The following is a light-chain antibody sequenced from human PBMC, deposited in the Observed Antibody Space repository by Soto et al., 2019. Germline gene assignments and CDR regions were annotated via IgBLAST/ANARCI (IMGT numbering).Light chain of an antibody. Sequence: QSVLTQPASVSGSPGQSITISCTGTSSDVGGYNYVSWYQRHPGKAPKLMIYDVSDRPSGVSNRFSASKSGNTASLTISGLQAEDEADYYCCSYTSSSTPWVFGPGTKVTVL. J-gene: IGLJ1*01. V-gene: IGLV2-14*03. CDR2: DVS. CDR1: SSDVGGYNY. CDR3: CSYTSSSTPWV.